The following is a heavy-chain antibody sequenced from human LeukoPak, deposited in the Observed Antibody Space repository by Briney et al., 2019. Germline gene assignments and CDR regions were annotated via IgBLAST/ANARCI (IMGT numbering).Heavy chain of an antibody. Sequence: PGGSLRLSCAASGFTFSSYEMNWVRQAPGKGLEWVSSISSSSSYIYYADSVKGRFTISRDNAKNSLYLQMNSLRDEDTAVYYCASHYDSSGYYGDAFDIWGQGTMVTVSS. CDR3: ASHYDSSGYYGDAFDI. CDR1: GFTFSSYE. CDR2: ISSSSSYI. J-gene: IGHJ3*02. D-gene: IGHD3-22*01. V-gene: IGHV3-21*01.